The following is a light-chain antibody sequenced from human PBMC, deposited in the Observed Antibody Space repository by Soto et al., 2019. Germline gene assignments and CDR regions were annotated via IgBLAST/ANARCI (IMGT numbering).Light chain of an antibody. Sequence: AIQLTQSPSSLSASVGDRITITCRASQALSSGFAWYQQKPGRAPKLLIYDAFNLESGVPSRFRGDRSGTDFTLTISSLQPGDLATYHCQQFNAVPPTFGSGTRVELK. J-gene: IGKJ4*01. CDR3: QQFNAVPPT. V-gene: IGKV1-13*02. CDR2: DAF. CDR1: QALSSG.